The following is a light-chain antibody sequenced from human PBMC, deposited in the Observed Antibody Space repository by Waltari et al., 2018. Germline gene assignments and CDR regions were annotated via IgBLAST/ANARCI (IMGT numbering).Light chain of an antibody. CDR2: GNN. CDR3: ATWDDYLRGV. V-gene: IGLV1-47*02. J-gene: IGLJ3*02. Sequence: QSVLTQPPSASGPPGQRVTIPCSGTRSNHGTNNINWYQQVPGAAPKLLIYGNNQRPSGVPDRFSGSKSGTSASLAIRGLQSEDEADYYCATWDDYLRGVFGGGTKLTVL. CDR1: RSNHGTNN.